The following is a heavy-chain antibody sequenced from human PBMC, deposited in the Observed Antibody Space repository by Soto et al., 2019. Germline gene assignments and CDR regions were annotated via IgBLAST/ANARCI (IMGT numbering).Heavy chain of an antibody. D-gene: IGHD3-10*01. Sequence: ASVKVSCKASGYTFTNYYMHWVRQAPRQGLEWMGVINPSGGYTKYAQTFQGRVTMTRDTSTNTVYMELSSLGSEDTAVYYCATDERSYYGSGSYKLAYWGQGTLVTVSS. CDR2: INPSGGYT. CDR3: ATDERSYYGSGSYKLAY. J-gene: IGHJ4*02. V-gene: IGHV1-46*01. CDR1: GYTFTNYY.